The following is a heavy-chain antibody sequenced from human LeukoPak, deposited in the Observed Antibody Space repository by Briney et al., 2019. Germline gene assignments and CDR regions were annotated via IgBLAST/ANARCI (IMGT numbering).Heavy chain of an antibody. CDR3: ATPYYYYYYYMDV. CDR1: GFTFSSYE. J-gene: IGHJ6*03. V-gene: IGHV3-48*03. CDR2: ISSSGSTI. Sequence: SGGSLRLSCAASGFTFSSYEMNWVRQAPGKGLEWVSYISSSGSTIYYADSVKGRSTISRDNAKNSLYLQMNSLRAEDTAVYYCATPYYYYYYYMDVWGKGTTVTVSS.